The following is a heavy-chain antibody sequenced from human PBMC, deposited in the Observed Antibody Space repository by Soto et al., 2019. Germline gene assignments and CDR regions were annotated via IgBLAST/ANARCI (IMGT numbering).Heavy chain of an antibody. CDR3: ARRGKEYERAFWVDH. J-gene: IGHJ4*02. CDR1: GFSFTLYW. D-gene: IGHD3-16*01. Sequence: GDSLKISCKASGFSFTLYWIAWVRQMPGKGMEWMGVIFPENSDTGNSPSFQAKVTFSADKSISTAYVQWSSLKASDTAMYDCARRGKEYERAFWVDHWGQVT. V-gene: IGHV5-51*01. CDR2: IFPENSDT.